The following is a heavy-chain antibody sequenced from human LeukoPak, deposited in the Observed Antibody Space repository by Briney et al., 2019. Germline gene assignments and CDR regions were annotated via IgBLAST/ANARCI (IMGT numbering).Heavy chain of an antibody. CDR2: IYYSGTT. V-gene: IGHV4-39*07. CDR3: ARYHSGYDDY. CDR1: DGSISSSSYY. J-gene: IGHJ4*02. D-gene: IGHD5-12*01. Sequence: SETLSLTCSVSDGSISSSSYYWGWIRQPPGKGLEWIGSIYYSGTTYYNPSLKRRVTISVDTSKNQFSLILSSVTAADTAVYYCARYHSGYDDYWGQGTLVTVSS.